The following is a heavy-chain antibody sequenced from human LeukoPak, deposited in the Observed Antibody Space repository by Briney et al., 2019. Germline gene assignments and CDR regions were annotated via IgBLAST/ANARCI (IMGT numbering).Heavy chain of an antibody. V-gene: IGHV4-38-2*02. D-gene: IGHD3-22*01. CDR3: ARDPYYYDSRYFDY. CDR1: GYSISSGYY. J-gene: IGHJ4*02. Sequence: PSETLSLTCTVSGYSISSGYYWGWIRQPPGKGLEWIGSIYHSGSTYYNPSLKSRVTISVDTSKNQFSLKLSSVTAADTAVYYCARDPYYYDSRYFDYWGQGTLVTVSS. CDR2: IYHSGST.